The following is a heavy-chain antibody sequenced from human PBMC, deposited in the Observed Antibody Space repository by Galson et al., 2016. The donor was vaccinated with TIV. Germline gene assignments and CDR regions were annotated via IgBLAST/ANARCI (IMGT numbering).Heavy chain of an antibody. J-gene: IGHJ6*02. V-gene: IGHV1-46*01. CDR2: IDPLGGGT. CDR3: AAVGCRSSVCRWRYNGLDV. D-gene: IGHD4-23*01. CDR1: GYTLSHYY. Sequence: SVKVSCKASGYTLSHYYMHWVRQAPGQGLEWVGVIDPLGGGTTYAPQFQGRVTMTRDTSTSTVYMELTSLKSDDTAVFYCAAVGCRSSVCRWRYNGLDVWGQGTTVTVSS.